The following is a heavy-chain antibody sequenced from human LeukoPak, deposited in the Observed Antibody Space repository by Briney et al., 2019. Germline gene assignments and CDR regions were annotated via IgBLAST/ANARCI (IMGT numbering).Heavy chain of an antibody. V-gene: IGHV4-59*01. CDR2: IYYSGST. CDR1: GGSISSYY. CDR3: ARETVAVDY. J-gene: IGHJ4*02. Sequence: SETLSLTCTVSGGSISSYYWSWIRQPPGKGLEWIGYIYYSGSTNYNPSLKGRVTISVDTSKNQFSLKLRFVIAADTAVYYCARETVAVDYWGQGTLVTVSS. D-gene: IGHD4-23*01.